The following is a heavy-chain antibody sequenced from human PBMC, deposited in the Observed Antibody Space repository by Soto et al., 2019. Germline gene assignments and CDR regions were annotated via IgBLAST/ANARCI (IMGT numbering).Heavy chain of an antibody. Sequence: QVQLVQSGAEVKKPGSSVKVSCKASGGTFSSYAISWVRQAPGQGLEWMGGIIPIFGTANYAQKFQGRVTITADESTSTAYMELSSLRSEDTAVYYCARDRQQLVRGNYYGMDVWGQGTTVTGSS. CDR1: GGTFSSYA. CDR3: ARDRQQLVRGNYYGMDV. D-gene: IGHD6-13*01. V-gene: IGHV1-69*01. J-gene: IGHJ6*02. CDR2: IIPIFGTA.